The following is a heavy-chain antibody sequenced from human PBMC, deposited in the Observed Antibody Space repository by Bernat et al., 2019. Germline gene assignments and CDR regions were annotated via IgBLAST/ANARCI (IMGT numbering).Heavy chain of an antibody. V-gene: IGHV4-34*01. J-gene: IGHJ4*02. CDR1: GGSFSGYY. CDR3: ARGGFFDY. Sequence: QVQLQQWGAGLLKPSETLSLTCAVYGGSFSGYYWSWIRQPPGKGLAWIGEINHSGSTNYNPSLKSRVTISVDTSKNQFSLKLSSVTAADTAVYYCARGGFFDYWGQGTLVTVSS. CDR2: INHSGST. D-gene: IGHD3-10*01.